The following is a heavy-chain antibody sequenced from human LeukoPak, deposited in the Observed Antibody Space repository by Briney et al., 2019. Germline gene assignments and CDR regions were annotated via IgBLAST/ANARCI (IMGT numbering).Heavy chain of an antibody. V-gene: IGHV3-30-3*01. CDR1: GFTFSRHA. Sequence: GGSLRLSCAASGFTFSRHAMSWARQAPGKGLEWVAVISYDGSNKYYADSVKGRFTISRDNSKNTLYLQMNSLRAEDTAVYYCARDRRIAAAGRFDYWGQGTLVTVSS. D-gene: IGHD6-13*01. CDR3: ARDRRIAAAGRFDY. CDR2: ISYDGSNK. J-gene: IGHJ4*02.